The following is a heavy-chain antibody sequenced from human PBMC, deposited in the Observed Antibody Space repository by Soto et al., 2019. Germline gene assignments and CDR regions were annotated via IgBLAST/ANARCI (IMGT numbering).Heavy chain of an antibody. CDR3: ARRMLGSSTFDP. CDR2: MSHSGST. J-gene: IGHJ5*02. Sequence: SETLSLTCTVSGGSISSYYWSWIRQPPGKGLEWIGYMSHSGSTNYNPSLKSRVTISVDTSKNQFSLKLSSVTAADTAVYYCARRMLGSSTFDPWGQGTLVTVSS. V-gene: IGHV4-59*08. D-gene: IGHD6-6*01. CDR1: GGSISSYY.